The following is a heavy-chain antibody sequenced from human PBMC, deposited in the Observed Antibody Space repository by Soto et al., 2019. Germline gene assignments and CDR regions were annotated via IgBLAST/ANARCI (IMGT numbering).Heavy chain of an antibody. D-gene: IGHD2-2*01. CDR2: IDPSDSYV. CDR3: TIRASSSFYHFDF. J-gene: IGHJ4*02. CDR1: GYSFTAYW. V-gene: IGHV5-10-1*01. Sequence: GESLKISCQASGYSFTAYWITWVRQMPGKGLEWMATIDPSDSYVDYSPSFRGHVTFSVDRSITTVYLQWNSLKASDSAMYFCTIRASSSFYHFDFWGQGALVTVSS.